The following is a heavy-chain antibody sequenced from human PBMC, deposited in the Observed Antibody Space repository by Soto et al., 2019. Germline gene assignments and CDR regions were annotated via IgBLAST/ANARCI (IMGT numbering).Heavy chain of an antibody. Sequence: PSETLSLTCTVSGGSISGYYWSWIRQPPGKGLEWIGYIYYSGSTIYNPSLKSRVTISVDTSKNQFSLKLSSVTAADTALYYCAGARSDSSGYYYFDCWRQRTLVTVSS. D-gene: IGHD3-22*01. CDR2: IYYSGST. J-gene: IGHJ4*02. V-gene: IGHV4-59*01. CDR3: AGARSDSSGYYYFDC. CDR1: GGSISGYY.